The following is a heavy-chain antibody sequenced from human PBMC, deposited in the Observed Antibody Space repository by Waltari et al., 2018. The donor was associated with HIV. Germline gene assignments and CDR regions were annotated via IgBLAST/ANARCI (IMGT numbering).Heavy chain of an antibody. CDR2: ISPIFGTA. V-gene: IGHV1-69*01. Sequence: QVQLVQSGAEVKKPGSSVKVSCKASGGSISTYALRWVRQAPGQGLEWMGGISPIFGTANFAQKCQGRVTFTADVSTSTAYMELSSLTSKDTAVYYCARDLNAVELGTGTPGYWGQGNLVTVSS. J-gene: IGHJ4*02. CDR1: GGSISTYA. D-gene: IGHD1-1*01. CDR3: ARDLNAVELGTGTPGY.